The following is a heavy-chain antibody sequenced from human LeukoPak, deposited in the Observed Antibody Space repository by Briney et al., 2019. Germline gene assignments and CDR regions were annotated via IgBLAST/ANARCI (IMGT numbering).Heavy chain of an antibody. Sequence: GESLKISCKSSGYSFTSYWIGWVRQMPGKGLEWMGIIYPGDSDTRYSPSFQGQVIISADKSISTAYLQWSSLKASDTAMYYCARRRSECGYDMTDFDYWGQGTLVTVSS. J-gene: IGHJ4*02. CDR1: GYSFTSYW. V-gene: IGHV5-51*01. CDR2: IYPGDSDT. CDR3: ARRRSECGYDMTDFDY. D-gene: IGHD5-12*01.